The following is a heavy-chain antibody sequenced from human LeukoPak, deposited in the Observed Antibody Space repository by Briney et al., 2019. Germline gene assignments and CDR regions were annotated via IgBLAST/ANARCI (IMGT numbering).Heavy chain of an antibody. CDR2: IYYSGST. D-gene: IGHD6-13*01. CDR1: GGSISSYY. J-gene: IGHJ3*02. Sequence: SETLSLTCTVSGGSISSYYWSWIRQPPGKGLEWIGYIYYSGSTNYNPSLKSRVTMSVDTSKNQFSLKLSSVTAADTAVYYCARDEQQLVSDAFDIWGQGTMVTVSS. V-gene: IGHV4-59*12. CDR3: ARDEQQLVSDAFDI.